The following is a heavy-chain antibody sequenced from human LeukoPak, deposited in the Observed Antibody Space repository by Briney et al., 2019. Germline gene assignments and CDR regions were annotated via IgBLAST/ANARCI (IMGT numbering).Heavy chain of an antibody. CDR3: ARDHCSSTSCSLPPRSPGDDY. J-gene: IGHJ4*02. D-gene: IGHD2-2*01. V-gene: IGHV1-18*01. Sequence: ASVKVSCKASGYTFTSYGISWVRQAPGQGLEWMGWISAYNGNTNYAQKLQGRVTMTTDTSTSTAYMELRSLRSDDTAVYYCARDHCSSTSCSLPPRSPGDDYWGQGTLVTVSS. CDR1: GYTFTSYG. CDR2: ISAYNGNT.